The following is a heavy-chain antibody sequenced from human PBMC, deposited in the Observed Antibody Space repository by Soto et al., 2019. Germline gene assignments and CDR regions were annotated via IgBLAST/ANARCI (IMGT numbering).Heavy chain of an antibody. CDR3: ARAPGWYNFDY. CDR2: INAGNGNT. D-gene: IGHD6-19*01. J-gene: IGHJ4*02. V-gene: IGHV1-3*01. Sequence: QVQLVQSGAEVKKPGASVKVSCKASGYTFATYAMHWVRQAPGHRLEWMGWINAGNGNTKYSQKFQGRVTITRDTSASTAYMELSSLRSEDTAVYYCARAPGWYNFDYWGQGTLVTVSS. CDR1: GYTFATYA.